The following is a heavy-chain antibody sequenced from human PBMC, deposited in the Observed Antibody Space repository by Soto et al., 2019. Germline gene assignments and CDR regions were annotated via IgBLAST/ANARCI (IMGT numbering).Heavy chain of an antibody. CDR1: GGSVSSNDYS. CDR2: IYSHDDT. Sequence: SETLSLTCTVSGGSVSSNDYSWGWVRQSPGKGLEWIGAIYSHDDTHYNPSLLSRVTISVDTSKNQFSLKVSSVTAADTAVYYCARDPWLRGGFDSWGQGTLVTVSS. CDR3: ARDPWLRGGFDS. J-gene: IGHJ4*02. D-gene: IGHD5-12*01. V-gene: IGHV4-39*07.